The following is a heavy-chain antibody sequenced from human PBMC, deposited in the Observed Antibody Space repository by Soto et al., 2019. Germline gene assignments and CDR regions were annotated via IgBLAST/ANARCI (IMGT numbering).Heavy chain of an antibody. CDR3: ARAYIVATFDAFDI. Sequence: GGSLRLSCAASGFTFSSYGMHWVRQAPGKGLEWVAVIWYDGSNKYYADSVKGRFTISRDNSKNTLYLQMNSLRAEDTAVYYCARAYIVATFDAFDIWGQGTMVTVSS. CDR1: GFTFSSYG. CDR2: IWYDGSNK. V-gene: IGHV3-33*01. D-gene: IGHD5-12*01. J-gene: IGHJ3*02.